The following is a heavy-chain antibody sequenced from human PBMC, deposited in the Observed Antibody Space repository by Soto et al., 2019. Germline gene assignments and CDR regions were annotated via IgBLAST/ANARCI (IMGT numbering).Heavy chain of an antibody. V-gene: IGHV3-33*01. CDR3: ARGRGQQMVILLDQ. D-gene: IGHD6-13*01. CDR1: GFTFSSYG. CDR2: IWQDGSNK. J-gene: IGHJ4*02. Sequence: QVQLVESGGGVVQPGRSLRLSCAASGFTFSSYGIHWVRQAPGKGLEWVAVIWQDGSNKYYADSVKGRFTISRDNFKNTLYLEMNSLRAEDTAVYYCARGRGQQMVILLDQWGQGTLVTVSS.